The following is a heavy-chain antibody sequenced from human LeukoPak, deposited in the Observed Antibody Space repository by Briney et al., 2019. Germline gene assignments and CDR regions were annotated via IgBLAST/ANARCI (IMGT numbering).Heavy chain of an antibody. CDR1: GGSISSYY. J-gene: IGHJ4*02. Sequence: SETLSLTCTVSGGSISSYYWSWIRQPAGKGLEWIGRIYTSGSTNYNPSLKSRVTMSVDMSKNQFSLKLSSVTAADTAVYYCARVVTYYDFWSGYFDYWGQGTLVTVSS. CDR2: IYTSGST. D-gene: IGHD3-3*01. CDR3: ARVVTYYDFWSGYFDY. V-gene: IGHV4-4*07.